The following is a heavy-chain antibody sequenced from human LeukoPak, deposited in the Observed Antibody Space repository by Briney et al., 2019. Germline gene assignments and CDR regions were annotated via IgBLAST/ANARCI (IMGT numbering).Heavy chain of an antibody. CDR2: ISSSSYI. D-gene: IGHD1-1*01. J-gene: IGHJ6*03. CDR1: GFTFGTYS. CDR3: ARDWNDFYMDV. Sequence: GGSLRLSCAASGFTFGTYSMNWVRQAPGKGLEWVSSISSSSYIYYADLVKGRFTISRDNAKNSLFLQMDSLRDEDTAVYYCARDWNDFYMDVWGKGTTVTVSS. V-gene: IGHV3-21*01.